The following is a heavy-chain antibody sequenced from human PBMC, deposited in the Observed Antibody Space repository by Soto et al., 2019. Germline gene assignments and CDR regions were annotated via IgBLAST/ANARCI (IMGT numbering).Heavy chain of an antibody. CDR2: ISSSSSYI. CDR3: STVRGDY. V-gene: IGHV3-21*01. D-gene: IGHD4-17*01. CDR1: GFTFSSYS. Sequence: ESVGGLVKPGGSLRLSCAASGFTFSSYSMNWVRQVPGKGLEWVSYISSSSSYIYYADSVKGRFTISRDNAKNSLYLQMNSLRAEDTAVYYCSTVRGDYWGQGTLVTVSS. J-gene: IGHJ4*02.